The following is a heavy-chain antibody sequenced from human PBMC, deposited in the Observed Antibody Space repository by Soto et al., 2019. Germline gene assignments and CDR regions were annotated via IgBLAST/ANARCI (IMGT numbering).Heavy chain of an antibody. J-gene: IGHJ4*02. Sequence: QVQLVESGGGVDQPGRSLRLSCAASGFTFSSYGMHWVRQAPGKGLEWLAVIWYDGSNKYYADSVKGRFTISRDNSKNTLYLQMNRLRAEDTAVYYCARDPEGANAFDYWGQGTLVTVSS. D-gene: IGHD1-26*01. CDR3: ARDPEGANAFDY. CDR2: IWYDGSNK. CDR1: GFTFSSYG. V-gene: IGHV3-33*01.